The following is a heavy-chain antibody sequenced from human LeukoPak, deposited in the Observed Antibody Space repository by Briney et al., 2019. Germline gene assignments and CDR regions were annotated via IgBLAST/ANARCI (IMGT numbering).Heavy chain of an antibody. Sequence: PSETLSLTCTVSGGSISGTYYWSWIRQPPGKGLEWIGYIYYTGTTDSNPSLKSRVTISLDTSKNQFSLNLSSVTAADTAVYYCARQGNYYDSSGSLDYWGQGTLVTVSS. J-gene: IGHJ4*02. V-gene: IGHV4-59*08. CDR1: GGSISGTYY. CDR2: IYYTGTT. D-gene: IGHD3-22*01. CDR3: ARQGNYYDSSGSLDY.